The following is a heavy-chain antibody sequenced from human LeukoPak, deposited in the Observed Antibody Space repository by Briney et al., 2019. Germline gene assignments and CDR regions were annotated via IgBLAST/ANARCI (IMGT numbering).Heavy chain of an antibody. V-gene: IGHV3-30-3*01. CDR1: GFTFSSYA. Sequence: PGGSLRLSCAASGFTFSSYAMHWVRQAPGKGQEWVAVISYDGSNKYYADSVKGRFTISRDNSKNTLYLQMNSLRAEDTAVYYCARVSKTYSYGYLNDYWGQGTLVTVSS. CDR3: ARVSKTYSYGYLNDY. J-gene: IGHJ4*02. CDR2: ISYDGSNK. D-gene: IGHD5-18*01.